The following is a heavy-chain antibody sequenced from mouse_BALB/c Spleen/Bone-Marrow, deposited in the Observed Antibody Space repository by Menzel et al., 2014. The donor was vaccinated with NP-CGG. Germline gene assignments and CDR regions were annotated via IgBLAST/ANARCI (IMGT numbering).Heavy chain of an antibody. Sequence: KLMESGGGLVQPGGSRKLSCAASGFTFSSFGMHWVRQAPEKGLEWVAYISSGSSTIYYADTVKGLFTISRDNPKNNLVLQMTSLRSEDTDMYYCARDVPLYDVGYFDYWGQCTTLTVSS. D-gene: IGHD2-14*01. CDR3: ARDVPLYDVGYFDY. J-gene: IGHJ2*01. CDR1: GFTFSSFG. CDR2: ISSGSSTI. V-gene: IGHV5-17*02.